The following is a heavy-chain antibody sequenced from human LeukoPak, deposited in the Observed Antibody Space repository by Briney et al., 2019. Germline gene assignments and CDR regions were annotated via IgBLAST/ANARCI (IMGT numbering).Heavy chain of an antibody. V-gene: IGHV3-23*01. Sequence: GGSLRLSCAASGLTFSSYAMSWVRQAPGKGLEWVSSISGSGGSTYYADSVKGRFTISRDTSKNTLYLQMNSLRAEDTAVYYCAKDRLCTTCYPSDYWGQGILVTVSS. D-gene: IGHD2-2*01. CDR2: ISGSGGST. CDR1: GLTFSSYA. CDR3: AKDRLCTTCYPSDY. J-gene: IGHJ4*02.